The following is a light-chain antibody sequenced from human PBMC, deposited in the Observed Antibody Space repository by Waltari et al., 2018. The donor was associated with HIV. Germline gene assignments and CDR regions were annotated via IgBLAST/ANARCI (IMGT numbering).Light chain of an antibody. Sequence: QSALTQPPSASGSLGQSLTISCPGPSSDIGAYDFGSWFQQPPHSAPKLLLYEVTRRPSTVSDRFSGSRSGNTAFLTVAGLQPDDEATYFCSSYGDSLRVLFGGGTNVTVL. V-gene: IGLV2-8*01. CDR2: EVT. CDR1: SSDIGAYDF. J-gene: IGLJ3*02. CDR3: SSYGDSLRVL.